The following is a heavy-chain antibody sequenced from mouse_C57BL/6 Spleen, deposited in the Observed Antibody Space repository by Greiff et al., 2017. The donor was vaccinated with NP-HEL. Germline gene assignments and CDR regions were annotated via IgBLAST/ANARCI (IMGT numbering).Heavy chain of an antibody. D-gene: IGHD1-1*01. CDR1: GYSITSGYY. J-gene: IGHJ4*01. V-gene: IGHV3-6*01. CDR2: ISYDGSI. Sequence: EVQLQQSGPGLVKPSQSLSLTCSVTGYSITSGYYWNWIRQFPGNKLEWMGYISYDGSINYNPSIKNRFSITRDTSKNQFFLKLNSVTTEDTATYYCARDRPYYYGSGYAMDYWGQGISVTVSS. CDR3: ARDRPYYYGSGYAMDY.